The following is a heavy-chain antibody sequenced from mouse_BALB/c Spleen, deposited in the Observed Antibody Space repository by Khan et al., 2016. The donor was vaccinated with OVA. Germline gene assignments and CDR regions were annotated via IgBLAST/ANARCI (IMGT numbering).Heavy chain of an antibody. Sequence: EVQLVESGPGLVKPSQSLSLTCTVTGYSITSDYAWNWIRQFPGNKLEWMGFISYSGNTNYNPSPKSRISTTRDTSKNQFFLQLNAVTTEDTATDYCARVYGGDFDYWGQGTTLTVSS. V-gene: IGHV3-2*02. CDR2: ISYSGNT. J-gene: IGHJ2*01. CDR3: ARVYGGDFDY. CDR1: GYSITSDYA. D-gene: IGHD1-1*01.